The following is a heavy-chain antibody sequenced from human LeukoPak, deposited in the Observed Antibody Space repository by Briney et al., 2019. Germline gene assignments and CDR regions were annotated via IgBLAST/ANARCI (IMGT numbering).Heavy chain of an antibody. J-gene: IGHJ4*02. CDR2: MSTNSGDT. CDR3: ARGPPNWGYDY. D-gene: IGHD7-27*01. Sequence: GASVKVSCKASGYTFTSYDFNWVRQATGQRPEWMGWMSTNSGDTGYAQKFQDRVTMTMNTSISTAYMELSSLRSDDTAVYYCARGPPNWGYDYWGPGTLVTVSS. CDR1: GYTFTSYD. V-gene: IGHV1-8*01.